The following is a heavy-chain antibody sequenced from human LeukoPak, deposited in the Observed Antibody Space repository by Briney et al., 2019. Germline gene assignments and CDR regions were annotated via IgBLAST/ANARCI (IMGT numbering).Heavy chain of an antibody. CDR2: IRNSGDTV. V-gene: IGHV3-48*01. D-gene: IGHD1-20*01. Sequence: PGDSLRLSCAASGFNFNTDPMNWVRQAPGKGLEWLSNIRNSGDTVYADSVKGRFTVSRDNAKNSLYLHMSSLTAEDTAIYYCARDNNWSFEHWGQGALVTVSS. CDR1: GFNFNTDP. CDR3: ARDNNWSFEH. J-gene: IGHJ4*02.